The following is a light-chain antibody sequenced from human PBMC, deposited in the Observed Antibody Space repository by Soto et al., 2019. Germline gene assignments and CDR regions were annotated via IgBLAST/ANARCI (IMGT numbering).Light chain of an antibody. CDR1: SSDVGAYSY. Sequence: QSALTQSPSASGSPGQSVTISCTGTSSDVGAYSYVSWYQQHPGKAPKLMIYEVSKRPSGVPDRFSGSKSGNTASLTVSGLQAEDEADYYCSSYAGSNNFVVFGGGTKVTVL. V-gene: IGLV2-8*01. J-gene: IGLJ2*01. CDR2: EVS. CDR3: SSYAGSNNFVV.